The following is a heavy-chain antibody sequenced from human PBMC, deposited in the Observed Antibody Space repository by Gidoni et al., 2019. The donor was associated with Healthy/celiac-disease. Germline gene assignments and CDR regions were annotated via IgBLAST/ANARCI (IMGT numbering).Heavy chain of an antibody. CDR1: GFTFDDSA. J-gene: IGHJ3*02. D-gene: IGHD3-22*01. CDR3: AKERSITMIVVVSSHAFDI. V-gene: IGHV3-9*01. CDR2: ISWNSGSI. Sequence: EVQLVESGGGLVQPGRSLRLSFAASGFTFDDSAMHWVRQAPGKGLEWVSGISWNSGSIGYADSVKGRFTISRDNAKNSLYLQMNSLRAEDTALYYCAKERSITMIVVVSSHAFDIWGQGTMVTVSS.